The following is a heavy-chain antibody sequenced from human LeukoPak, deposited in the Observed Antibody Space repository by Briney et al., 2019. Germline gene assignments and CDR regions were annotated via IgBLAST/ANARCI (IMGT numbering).Heavy chain of an antibody. CDR2: ISSSGSTI. J-gene: IGHJ6*03. CDR1: GFTLSDYY. D-gene: IGHD1-20*01. Sequence: GGSLRLSCAASGFTLSDYYMSWIRQAPGKGLEWVSYISSSGSTIYYADSVKGRFTISRDNAKNSLYLQMNSLRAEDTAVYYCARADNWKSAYYYYMDVWSKGTTVTVSS. CDR3: ARADNWKSAYYYYMDV. V-gene: IGHV3-11*01.